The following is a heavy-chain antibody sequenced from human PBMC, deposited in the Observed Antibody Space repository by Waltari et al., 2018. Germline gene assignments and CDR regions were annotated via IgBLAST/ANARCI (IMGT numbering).Heavy chain of an antibody. J-gene: IGHJ4*02. CDR1: GGSFSGYY. V-gene: IGHV4-34*01. Sequence: QVQLQQWGAGLLKPSETLSLTCAVYGGSFSGYYWRWIRQPPGKGLEWIGEINHSGSTNYNPALKSRVTISVETSKNQVSLKLSSGTAADTAVYYCARGDSILGGDCYRYWGQGTLVTVSS. CDR2: INHSGST. D-gene: IGHD2-21*01. CDR3: ARGDSILGGDCYRY.